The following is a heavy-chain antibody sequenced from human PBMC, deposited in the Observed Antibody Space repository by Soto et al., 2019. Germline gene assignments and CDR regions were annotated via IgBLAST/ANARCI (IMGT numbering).Heavy chain of an antibody. Sequence: SETLSLTCAVYGGSFSGYYWSWIRQPPGKGLEWIGEIKHRGSTNYNPSLKSRVTISIDTSKNQFSLKLASVTAADTAVYYCARQSGDRQDRDWDYWGQGTLVTVSS. CDR1: GGSFSGYY. V-gene: IGHV4-34*01. D-gene: IGHD2-15*01. CDR3: ARQSGDRQDRDWDY. CDR2: IKHRGST. J-gene: IGHJ4*02.